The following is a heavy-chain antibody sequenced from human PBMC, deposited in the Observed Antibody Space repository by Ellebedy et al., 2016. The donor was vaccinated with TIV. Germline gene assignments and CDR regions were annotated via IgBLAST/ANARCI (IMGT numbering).Heavy chain of an antibody. D-gene: IGHD2-15*01. CDR2: ISAYNGNT. J-gene: IGHJ4*02. V-gene: IGHV1-18*01. Sequence: AASVKVSCKASGYTFISFGISWVRQAPGQGLEWMGWISAYNGNTNYAQKLQGRVTMTTDTSTSTAYMELRSLRSADTAVYYCARGPQYCSGGSCYSDYWGQGTLVTVSS. CDR1: GYTFISFG. CDR3: ARGPQYCSGGSCYSDY.